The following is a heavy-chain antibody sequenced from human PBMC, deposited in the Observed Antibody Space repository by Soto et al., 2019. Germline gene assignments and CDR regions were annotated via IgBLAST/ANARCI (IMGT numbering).Heavy chain of an antibody. CDR2: VYYSGTT. Sequence: SETLSLTCSVSGGSVSNKTYYWSWIRQPPGKRLEWIGYVYYSGTTDYNPSLKSRVTISVDLSKNQFSLRLSSVTTADTALYYCARTTAVPNTLRSRYFFDYWGQGTLVTVSS. J-gene: IGHJ4*02. D-gene: IGHD4-17*01. CDR3: ARTTAVPNTLRSRYFFDY. V-gene: IGHV4-61*01. CDR1: GGSVSNKTYY.